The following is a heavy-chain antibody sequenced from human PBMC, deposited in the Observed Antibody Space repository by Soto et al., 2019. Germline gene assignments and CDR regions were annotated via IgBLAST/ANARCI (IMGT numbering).Heavy chain of an antibody. J-gene: IGHJ5*02. V-gene: IGHV1-18*04. CDR3: VVCPGIQTGGACLDP. Sequence: QIQVLQSGPEVRKPGTSVKVSCKASGHTFKKTGFSWVRQSLGQGPEWMGWIDADNGDTKCAQKSQDRVALTTDTATRPASMDMRALRSEDTGEYFSVVCPGIQTGGACLDPGGQGTLVTVSS. CDR1: GHTFKKTG. CDR2: IDADNGDT. D-gene: IGHD5-18*01.